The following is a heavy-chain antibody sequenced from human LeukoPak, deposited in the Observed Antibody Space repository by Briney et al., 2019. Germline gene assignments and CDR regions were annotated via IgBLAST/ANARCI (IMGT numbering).Heavy chain of an antibody. CDR1: GFTFSSYA. CDR2: ISYDGSNK. D-gene: IGHD3-22*01. Sequence: GRSLRLSCAASGFTFSSYAMHWVRQAPGKGLEWVAVISYDGSNKYYADSVKGRFTISRDNSKNTLYLQMNSLRAEDTAAYYCARDTPYQFERFFPYDSSGYYDYWGQGTLVTVSS. V-gene: IGHV3-30-3*01. J-gene: IGHJ4*02. CDR3: ARDTPYQFERFFPYDSSGYYDY.